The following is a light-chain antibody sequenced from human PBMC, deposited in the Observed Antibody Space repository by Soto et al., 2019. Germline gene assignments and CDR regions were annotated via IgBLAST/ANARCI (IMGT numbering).Light chain of an antibody. CDR2: DAS. Sequence: IVMTQSTATLSVSPGERATLFCRASQSVSRNFAWYQQKPGQAPRLIIYDASNRATGIPARFSGRGSLTDFPLTISRLEPEDFAFYYCQQRSNSFGGGTKVDIK. J-gene: IGKJ4*01. CDR1: QSVSRN. V-gene: IGKV3-11*01. CDR3: QQRSNS.